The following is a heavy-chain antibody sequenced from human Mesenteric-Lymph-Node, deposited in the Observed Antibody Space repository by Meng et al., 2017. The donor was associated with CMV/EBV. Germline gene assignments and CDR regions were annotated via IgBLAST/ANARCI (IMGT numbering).Heavy chain of an antibody. V-gene: IGHV3-7*01. CDR2: IRQDGSDK. J-gene: IGHJ4*02. D-gene: IGHD6-19*01. CDR1: RFTFSDYY. CDR3: AAGGGWLVEN. Sequence: GGSLRLSCAASRFTFSDYYMSWFRQAPGKGLEWVANIRQDGSDKHYVDSVKGRFSISRDNAKNSLYLQMNSLRAEDTAVYYCAAGGGWLVENWGQGTLVTVSS.